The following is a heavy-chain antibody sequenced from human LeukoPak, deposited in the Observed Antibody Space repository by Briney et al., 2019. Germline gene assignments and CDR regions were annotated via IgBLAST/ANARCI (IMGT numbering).Heavy chain of an antibody. D-gene: IGHD5-18*01. CDR1: GYTFTGYY. V-gene: IGHV1-2*02. J-gene: IGHJ6*03. CDR2: INPNSGGT. Sequence: ASVKVSCKASGYTFTGYYMHWVRQAPGQGLEWMGWINPNSGGTNYAQKFQGRATMTRDTSISTAYMELSRLRSDDTAVYYCARPHTAMVKGYYYYYMDVWGKGTTVTVSS. CDR3: ARPHTAMVKGYYYYYMDV.